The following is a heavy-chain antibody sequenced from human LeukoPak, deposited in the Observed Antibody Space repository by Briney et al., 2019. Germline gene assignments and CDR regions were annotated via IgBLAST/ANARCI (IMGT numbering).Heavy chain of an antibody. J-gene: IGHJ4*02. D-gene: IGHD4-17*01. Sequence: GASVKVSCKASGYSFTNYYMHWVRQAPGQGLEWMGIINPSAGNRNYAQKFQGRVTMTRDTSTSTVYMELSSLRSEDTAVYYCARVPSDGDFPYYWGQGTLVTVSS. V-gene: IGHV1-46*01. CDR1: GYSFTNYY. CDR3: ARVPSDGDFPYY. CDR2: INPSAGNR.